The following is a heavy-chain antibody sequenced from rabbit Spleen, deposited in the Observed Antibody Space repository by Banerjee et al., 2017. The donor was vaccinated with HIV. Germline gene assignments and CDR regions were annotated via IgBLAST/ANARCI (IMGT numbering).Heavy chain of an antibody. J-gene: IGHJ4*01. D-gene: IGHD5-1*01. CDR3: ARDLVVAIGWNFNL. CDR2: IAGSSSGFT. CDR1: GFSFSSSDY. V-gene: IGHV1S45*01. Sequence: QEQLEESGGGLVQPEGSLTLTCKASGFSFSSSDYICWVRQAPGKGLEWISCIAGSSSGFTYSATWATGRFTISKTSSTTVTLQMTSLTAADTATYFCARDLVVAIGWNFNLWGPGTLVTVS.